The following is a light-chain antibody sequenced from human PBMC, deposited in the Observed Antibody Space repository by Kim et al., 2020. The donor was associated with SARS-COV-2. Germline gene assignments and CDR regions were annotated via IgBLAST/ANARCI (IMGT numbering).Light chain of an antibody. Sequence: VSPGDRATLSCRASQRISSNLAWDQQKPGQAPRLLIYGASTRATDIPARFSGSGSGTEFTLTISSLQSEDFAVYYCQQYNNWPITFGQGTRLEIK. V-gene: IGKV3-15*01. CDR2: GAS. CDR3: QQYNNWPIT. J-gene: IGKJ5*01. CDR1: QRISSN.